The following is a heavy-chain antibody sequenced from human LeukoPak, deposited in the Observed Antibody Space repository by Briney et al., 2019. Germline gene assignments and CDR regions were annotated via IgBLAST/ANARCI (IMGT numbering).Heavy chain of an antibody. CDR2: LSSDGGRT. D-gene: IGHD5-18*01. CDR3: ARVTLGYSYGPPDS. CDR1: KFTFNNYA. J-gene: IGHJ4*02. V-gene: IGHV3-23*01. Sequence: GGSLRLSCAASKFTFNNYAMTWVRQAPGKGLEWGSGLSSDGGRTYYADSVKGRFTISRDNPKNTLFLQMTSLSAQDTAVYYCARVTLGYSYGPPDSWGQGTLVTVSS.